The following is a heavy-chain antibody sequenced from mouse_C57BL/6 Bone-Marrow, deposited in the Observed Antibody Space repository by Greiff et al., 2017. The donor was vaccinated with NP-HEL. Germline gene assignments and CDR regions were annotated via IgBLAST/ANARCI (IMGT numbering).Heavy chain of an antibody. CDR3: ARWDGNYVFFAY. J-gene: IGHJ3*01. CDR2: IHPNSGST. D-gene: IGHD2-1*01. Sequence: LQQPGAELVKPGASVKLSCKASGYTFTSYWMHWVKQRPGQGLEWIGMIHPNSGSTNYNEKFKSKATLTVDKSSSTAYMQLSSLTSEDSAVYYCARWDGNYVFFAYWGQGTLVTVSA. V-gene: IGHV1-64*01. CDR1: GYTFTSYW.